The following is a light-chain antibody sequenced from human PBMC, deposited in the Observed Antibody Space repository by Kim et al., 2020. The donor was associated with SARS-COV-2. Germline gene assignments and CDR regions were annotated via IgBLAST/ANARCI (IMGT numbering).Light chain of an antibody. CDR2: DTF. J-gene: IGKJ1*01. V-gene: IGKV1-39*01. CDR3: GQSHTTPFS. Sequence: ASVWDRVRIACRASQTLGAFLNWDQQKAGKAPKLLIHDTFTLQSGVPSRFSGSGSGTDFPLTIRCLQPEDVATYFCGQSHTTPFSFGPGTKVEIK. CDR1: QTLGAF.